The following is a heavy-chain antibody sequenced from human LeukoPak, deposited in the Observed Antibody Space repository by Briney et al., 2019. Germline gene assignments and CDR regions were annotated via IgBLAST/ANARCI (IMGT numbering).Heavy chain of an antibody. CDR3: ARRGTAPYYYMDV. CDR1: EFTFSGYS. J-gene: IGHJ6*03. Sequence: GGSLRLSCVGSEFTFSGYSMNWVRQAPGKGLEWVAYISSGSGIVYYADSVKGRFTVSRDNAKNSLYLQMSSLRAEDTAVYYCARRGTAPYYYMDVWSKGTAVTVSS. CDR2: ISSGSGIV. V-gene: IGHV3-48*01.